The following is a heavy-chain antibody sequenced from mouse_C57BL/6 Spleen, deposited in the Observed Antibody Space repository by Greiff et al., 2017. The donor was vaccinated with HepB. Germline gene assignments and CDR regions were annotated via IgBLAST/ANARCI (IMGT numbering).Heavy chain of an antibody. CDR3: AREGTGTFAY. V-gene: IGHV1-18*01. CDR1: GYTFTDYN. J-gene: IGHJ3*01. Sequence: VHVKQSGPELVKPGASVKIPCKASGYTFTDYNMDWVKQSHGKSLEWIGDINPNNGGTIYNQKFKGKATLTVDKSSSTAYMELRSLTSEDTAVYYCAREGTGTFAYWGQGTLVTVSA. CDR2: INPNNGGT. D-gene: IGHD4-1*01.